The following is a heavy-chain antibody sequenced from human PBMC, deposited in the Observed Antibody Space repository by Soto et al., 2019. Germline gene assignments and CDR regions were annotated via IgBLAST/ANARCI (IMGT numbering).Heavy chain of an antibody. CDR3: ARDVSPGSSNMYLAAFDI. CDR1: GFAFGSYW. Sequence: EVQLVESGGTLVQPGGSLRLSWAGSGFAFGSYWMTWVRQAPGKGLEWLANIRGDGSKKSYLDSVSGRFTIFRDNAENSLYLQMNSQRDEDTALYYCARDVSPGSSNMYLAAFDIWGQGTMVTVSS. D-gene: IGHD3-10*01. V-gene: IGHV3-7*05. J-gene: IGHJ3*02. CDR2: IRGDGSKK.